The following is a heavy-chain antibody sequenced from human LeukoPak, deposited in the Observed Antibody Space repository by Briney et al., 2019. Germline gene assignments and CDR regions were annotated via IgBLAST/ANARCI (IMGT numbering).Heavy chain of an antibody. V-gene: IGHV1-18*01. CDR3: ARDSGPMITFGGVIVIPREGYYMDV. J-gene: IGHJ6*03. D-gene: IGHD3-16*02. CDR1: GYTFISYG. Sequence: GASVKVSCKASGYTFISYGITWVRQAPGQGLEWMGWVSAYNGNTDYAQKLQGRVTMTTDTSTSTAYVELRSLRSDDTAVYYCARDSGPMITFGGVIVIPREGYYMDVWGKGTTVTISS. CDR2: VSAYNGNT.